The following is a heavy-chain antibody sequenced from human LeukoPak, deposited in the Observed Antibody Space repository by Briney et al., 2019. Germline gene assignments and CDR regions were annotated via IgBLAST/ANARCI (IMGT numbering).Heavy chain of an antibody. CDR2: ISSRSDSV. CDR1: GFTFSTYG. CDR3: ARAMRSGYDY. D-gene: IGHD5-12*01. Sequence: GGSLRLSCAASGFTFSTYGMNWVRQAPGKRLEWVSYISSRSDSVYYADSVKGRFTISRDNAENSLYLQMNSLRDEDTAVYYCARAMRSGYDYWGQGTLVTVSS. J-gene: IGHJ4*02. V-gene: IGHV3-48*02.